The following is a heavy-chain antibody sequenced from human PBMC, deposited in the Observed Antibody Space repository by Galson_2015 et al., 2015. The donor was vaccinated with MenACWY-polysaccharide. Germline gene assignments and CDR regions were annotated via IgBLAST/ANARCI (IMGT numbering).Heavy chain of an antibody. J-gene: IGHJ4*02. D-gene: IGHD3-16*01. Sequence: SLRLSCAASGFSFSDYNMNWVRQAPGKGLEWVSIISSSASYIYYADSVKGRFTISRDNAKNSLYLQMNSLRAEATAIYYCARDTGGSDYWGQGTLVTVSS. CDR2: ISSSASYI. CDR1: GFSFSDYN. CDR3: ARDTGGSDY. V-gene: IGHV3-21*01.